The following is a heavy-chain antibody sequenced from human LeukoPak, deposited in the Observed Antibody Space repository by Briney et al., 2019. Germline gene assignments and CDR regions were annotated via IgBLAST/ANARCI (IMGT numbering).Heavy chain of an antibody. CDR2: INHSGST. V-gene: IGHV4-34*01. J-gene: IGHJ5*02. CDR1: GGSFSGYY. CDR3: ARVRWLGRGGWLDP. D-gene: IGHD6-19*01. Sequence: SETLSLTCAVYGGSFSGYYWSWIRQPPGKGLEWIGEINHSGSTNYNPSLKSRVTISVDTSKNQFSLKLSSVTAADTAVYYCARVRWLGRGGWLDPWGQGTLVTVSS.